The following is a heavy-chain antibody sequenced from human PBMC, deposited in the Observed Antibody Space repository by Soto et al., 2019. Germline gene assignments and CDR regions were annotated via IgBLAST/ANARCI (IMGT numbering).Heavy chain of an antibody. V-gene: IGHV3-23*01. CDR1: GFTFSSYA. Sequence: GGSLRLSCAASGFTFSSYAMSWVRQAPGKGLEWVSAISGSGGSTYYADSVKGRFTISRDNSKNTLYLQMNSLRAEDTAVYYCAKDRGYCSGGSCPRLRNYFDYWGQGTLVTVSS. J-gene: IGHJ4*02. CDR2: ISGSGGST. D-gene: IGHD2-15*01. CDR3: AKDRGYCSGGSCPRLRNYFDY.